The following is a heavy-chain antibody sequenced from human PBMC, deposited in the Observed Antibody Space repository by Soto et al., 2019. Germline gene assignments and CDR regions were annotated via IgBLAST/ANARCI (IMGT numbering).Heavy chain of an antibody. V-gene: IGHV3-23*01. J-gene: IGHJ4*02. CDR1: GFTFSTYA. CDR3: AKGGEGSCSQTSCLYFSDS. Sequence: EVQLLDSGGGLVQPGGSLRLSCAASGFTFSTYAMSWVRQAPGKGLEWVSTISGSGDSSYYAPSVKGRFTISRDNSRNTLDRQMNSLRVEDTAVYYCAKGGEGSCSQTSCLYFSDSWGQGTLVTVSS. D-gene: IGHD2-15*01. CDR2: ISGSGDSS.